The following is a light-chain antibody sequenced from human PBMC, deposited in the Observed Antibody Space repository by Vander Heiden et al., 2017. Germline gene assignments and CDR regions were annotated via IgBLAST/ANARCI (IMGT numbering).Light chain of an antibody. CDR3: QQYYTTLT. CDR1: QSVLYSSNNKNY. V-gene: IGKV4-1*01. Sequence: DFVITQSPDSLAVSLGERATINGKPSQSVLYSSNNKNYLAWYRQKPGQPPELLIYWASTRESGVPDRFSGSWSGTDFTLTISSLQAEDVAVYYCQQYYTTLTFGQGTRLEIK. J-gene: IGKJ5*01. CDR2: WAS.